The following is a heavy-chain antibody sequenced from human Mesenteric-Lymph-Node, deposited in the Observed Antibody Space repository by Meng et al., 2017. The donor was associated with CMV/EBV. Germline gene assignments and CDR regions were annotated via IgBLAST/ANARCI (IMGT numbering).Heavy chain of an antibody. CDR1: GFIFSNYA. CDR3: ASTDFSSGPMGS. D-gene: IGHD3-3*01. CDR2: ISGSGGST. J-gene: IGHJ5*02. V-gene: IGHV3-23*01. Sequence: GESLKISCAASGFIFSNYAMSWVRQAPGKGLEWVSLISGSGGSTNYADSVKGRFTVSRDNSKNTLFLQMRSLRDEDTAIYYCASTDFSSGPMGSWGQGTLVTVSS.